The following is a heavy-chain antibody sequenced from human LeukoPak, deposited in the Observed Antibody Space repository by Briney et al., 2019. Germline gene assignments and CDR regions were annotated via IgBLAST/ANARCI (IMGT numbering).Heavy chain of an antibody. CDR1: GFTFSSYA. J-gene: IGHJ3*02. V-gene: IGHV3-30*04. Sequence: GRSLRLSCAASGFTFSSYAINWVRQAPGKGLDWVAVISYDGSNKYYADSVRGRFTISRDNSKNTLYLQMNSLRAEDTAVYYCARGGDYAHDASDIWGQGTMVTVSS. D-gene: IGHD4-17*01. CDR3: ARGGDYAHDASDI. CDR2: ISYDGSNK.